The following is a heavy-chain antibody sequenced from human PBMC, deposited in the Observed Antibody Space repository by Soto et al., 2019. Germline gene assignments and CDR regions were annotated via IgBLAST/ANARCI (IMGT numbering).Heavy chain of an antibody. Sequence: KRLEWVSYISSSSSTIYYADSVKGRFTISRDNAKNSLYLQMNSLRAEDTAVYYCAREMVFFFSGRSRHTSYRSGLGIPAEPPFDL. CDR3: AREMVFFFSGRSRHTSYRSGLGIPAEPPFDL. V-gene: IGHV3-48*01. CDR2: ISSSSSTI. D-gene: IGHD3-16*02. J-gene: IGHJ2*01.